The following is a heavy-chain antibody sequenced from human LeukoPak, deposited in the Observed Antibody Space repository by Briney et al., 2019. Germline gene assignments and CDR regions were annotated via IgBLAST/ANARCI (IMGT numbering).Heavy chain of an antibody. V-gene: IGHV4-59*12. D-gene: IGHD3-10*01. CDR3: AKSNGYGLVDI. J-gene: IGHJ3*02. CDR2: IYYTGST. CDR1: GDSITSYS. Sequence: PSETLSLTCTLTGDSITSYSWIWIREPPGKALEWIGYIYYTGSTHFNPSLKSRVTISVDTSRNQFSLKLNSVTAADTAVYYCAKSNGYGLVDIWGQGTMVTVSS.